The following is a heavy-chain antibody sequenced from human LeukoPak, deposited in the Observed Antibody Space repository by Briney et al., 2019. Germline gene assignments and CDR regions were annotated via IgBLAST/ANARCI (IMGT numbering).Heavy chain of an antibody. CDR3: ARGDSSGYYWNDY. D-gene: IGHD3-22*01. V-gene: IGHV3-72*01. CDR1: GSTFSDHN. J-gene: IGHJ4*02. Sequence: PGGSLRLSCAASGSTFSDHNIDWVRQAPGKGLEWVGRTRNKANAYTTEYAASVKGRFTISRDDSKNSLYLQMNSLKTEDTAVYYCARGDSSGYYWNDYWGQGTLVTVSS. CDR2: TRNKANAYTT.